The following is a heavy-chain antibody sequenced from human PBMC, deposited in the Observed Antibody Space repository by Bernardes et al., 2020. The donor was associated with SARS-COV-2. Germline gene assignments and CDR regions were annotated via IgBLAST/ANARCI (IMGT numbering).Heavy chain of an antibody. D-gene: IGHD1-26*01. CDR3: ATDSGSDRYYYYGMDV. J-gene: IGHJ6*02. CDR1: GFTFSSYE. V-gene: IGHV3-48*03. Sequence: GGSLRLSCAASGFTFSSYEMNWVRQAPGKGLEWVSYISSSGSTIYYEDPVKGRFTISRDNTKNSLYLQMNSLRAEDTAVYYCATDSGSDRYYYYGMDVWGQGTTVTVSS. CDR2: ISSSGSTI.